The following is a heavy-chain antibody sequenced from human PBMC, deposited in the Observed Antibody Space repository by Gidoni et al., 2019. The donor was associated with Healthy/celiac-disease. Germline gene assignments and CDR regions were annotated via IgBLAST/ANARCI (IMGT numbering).Heavy chain of an antibody. D-gene: IGHD2-21*02. V-gene: IGHV4-39*01. Sequence: QLQLQESGPGLVKPSETLSLTCTVSGGSISSSSYYWGWIRQPPGKGLEWIGSIYCSGSTYYNPSLRSGVTISVDTSKNQFSLNLGSVTAADTAVYYCASLVVTEPGYYYYYYGMNVWGQGPRSPSP. CDR2: IYCSGST. CDR1: GGSISSSSYY. J-gene: IGHJ6*02. CDR3: ASLVVTEPGYYYYYYGMNV.